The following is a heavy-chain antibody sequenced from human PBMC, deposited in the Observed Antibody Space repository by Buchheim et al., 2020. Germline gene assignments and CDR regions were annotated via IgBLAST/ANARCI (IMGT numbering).Heavy chain of an antibody. CDR2: ISSSSNTI. D-gene: IGHD1-26*01. Sequence: EVQLVESGGGLVQPGGSLRLSCAASGFTFSSYSMNWVRQAPGKGLEWVSYISSSSNTIYYADSVKGRFTISRDNAKNSMYMQMNSLRAEDTAVYYCARATGGLLSIGYWGQGTL. CDR1: GFTFSSYS. V-gene: IGHV3-48*01. CDR3: ARATGGLLSIGY. J-gene: IGHJ4*02.